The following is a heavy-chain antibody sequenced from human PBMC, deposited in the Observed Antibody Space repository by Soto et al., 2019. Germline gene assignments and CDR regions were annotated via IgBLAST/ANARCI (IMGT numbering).Heavy chain of an antibody. V-gene: IGHV3-11*05. CDR3: ARVLGATIHPSAY. CDR1: GFTFSDYY. J-gene: IGHJ4*02. CDR2: ISSSSSYT. D-gene: IGHD5-12*01. Sequence: QVQLVESGGGLVKPGGSLRLSCAASGFTFSDYYMSWIRQAPGKGLEWVSYISSSSSYTNYAESVKGRFTMSRDNFKNSLSLQMISLRAEDTDVDYCARVLGATIHPSAYWGQGTLVPVS.